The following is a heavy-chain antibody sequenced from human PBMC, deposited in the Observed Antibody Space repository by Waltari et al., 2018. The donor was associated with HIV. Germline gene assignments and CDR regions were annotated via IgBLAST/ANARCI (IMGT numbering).Heavy chain of an antibody. Sequence: QVQLVQSGAEVKKPGASVKVSCKASGYTFTGYYMHWVRQAPGQGLEWKGWINPNSGGTNYSEKFQGRDTLTRDTAISTAYMELSRLRSDDTAVYYCARDTPDAYDYDTSGYGSWGQGTLVTVAS. J-gene: IGHJ5*02. CDR1: GYTFTGYY. D-gene: IGHD3-22*01. CDR2: INPNSGGT. V-gene: IGHV1-2*02. CDR3: ARDTPDAYDYDTSGYGS.